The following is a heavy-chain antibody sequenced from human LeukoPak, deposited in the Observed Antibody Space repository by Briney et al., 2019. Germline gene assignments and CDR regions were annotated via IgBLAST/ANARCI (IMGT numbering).Heavy chain of an antibody. V-gene: IGHV3-23*01. CDR1: GFTFRSYA. J-gene: IGHJ3*01. CDR3: AQGASYYDFLLSV. Sequence: GGSPRLSCEASGFTFRSYAMTWVRQAPGKGLEWVSAISGSGAKTYSAASVKGRFTISRDNSRNTLYLQMNSLRVEDTAVYYCAQGASYYDFLLSVWGQGTMVTVSS. CDR2: ISGSGAKT. D-gene: IGHD3-3*01.